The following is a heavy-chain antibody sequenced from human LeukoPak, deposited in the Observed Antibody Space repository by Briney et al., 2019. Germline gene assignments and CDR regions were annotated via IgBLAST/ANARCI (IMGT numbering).Heavy chain of an antibody. CDR3: ATARDWLLGY. J-gene: IGHJ4*02. D-gene: IGHD3-9*01. CDR1: GYTLTELS. CDR2: FDPEDGET. Sequence: ASVKVSCKVSGYTLTELSMHWVRQAPGKGLEWMGGFDPEDGETIYAQKFQGRVTMIEDTSTDTAYMELSSLRSEDTAAYYCATARDWLLGYWGQGTLVTVSS. V-gene: IGHV1-24*01.